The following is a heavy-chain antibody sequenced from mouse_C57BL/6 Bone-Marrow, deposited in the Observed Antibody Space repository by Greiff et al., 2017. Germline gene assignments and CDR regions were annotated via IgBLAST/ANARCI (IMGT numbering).Heavy chain of an antibody. J-gene: IGHJ4*01. CDR3: ARVGFYYTKGGYYAMGY. D-gene: IGHD2-1*01. V-gene: IGHV1-64*01. CDR2: IHPNSGST. CDR1: GYTFTSYW. Sequence: QVQLQQPGAELVKPGASVKLSCKASGYTFTSYWMHWVKQRPGQGLEWIGMIHPNSGSTNYNEKFKSKATLTVDKSSSTAYMQLSSLTSEDSAVYYCARVGFYYTKGGYYAMGYWGQGTSVTVSS.